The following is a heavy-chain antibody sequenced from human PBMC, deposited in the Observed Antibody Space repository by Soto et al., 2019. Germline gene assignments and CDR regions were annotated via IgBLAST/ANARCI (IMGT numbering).Heavy chain of an antibody. J-gene: IGHJ4*02. CDR1: GGSFTSNNW. Sequence: QVQLQESGPGLMKASGSLSLTCAVSGGSFTSNNWWTWVRQPPGQGLEWIGEIYRTGSTNYNPSLKSRVTISLDKSENQFSLKVTSLTAADTAVYYCASRDPGTSVDYWGQGTLVTLFS. CDR2: IYRTGST. V-gene: IGHV4-4*02. CDR3: ASRDPGTSVDY. D-gene: IGHD1-7*01.